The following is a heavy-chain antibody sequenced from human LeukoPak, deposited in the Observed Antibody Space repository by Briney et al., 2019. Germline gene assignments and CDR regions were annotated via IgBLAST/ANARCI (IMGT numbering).Heavy chain of an antibody. CDR1: GFTFSSYW. V-gene: IGHV3-7*01. J-gene: IGHJ1*01. CDR2: IKQDGSQK. D-gene: IGHD3-9*01. Sequence: GGSLRLSCAASGFTFSSYWMSWVRQAPGKGLEWVASIKQDGSQKPYVDSVKGRFTISRDNGKNSLDLEMNSLRAEDTAIYFCARVKDTNDDITFQHWGQGNLVSVSS. CDR3: ARVKDTNDDITFQH.